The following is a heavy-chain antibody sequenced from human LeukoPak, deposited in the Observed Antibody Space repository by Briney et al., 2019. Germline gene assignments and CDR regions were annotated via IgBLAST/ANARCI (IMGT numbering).Heavy chain of an antibody. CDR3: ARGSNCCDSSDFDD. D-gene: IGHD3-22*01. CDR1: GFSLSDAW. Sequence: PGGSLRLSCAASGFSLSDAWMNWVRQAPGKGLDWVGRIYRTSDGGATEYGTPVKGRFTISRDDSRNSFYLQMNSLKSEDTAVYYCARGSNCCDSSDFDDWGQGTLVIVSS. V-gene: IGHV3-15*01. CDR2: IYRTSDGGAT. J-gene: IGHJ4*02.